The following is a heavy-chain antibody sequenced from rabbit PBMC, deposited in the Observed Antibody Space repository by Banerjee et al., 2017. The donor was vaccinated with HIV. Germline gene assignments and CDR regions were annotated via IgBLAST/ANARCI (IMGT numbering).Heavy chain of an antibody. J-gene: IGHJ4*01. CDR1: GFSFSSGYY. CDR2: IYAGGSGST. V-gene: IGHV1S40*01. D-gene: IGHD1-1*01. CDR3: ARGVYIYVGSSGDWLPYYFNL. Sequence: QSLEESGGDLVKPGASLTLTCTASGFSFSSGYYMCWVRQAPGKGLEWIACIYAGGSGSTHDASWAKGRFTISKTSSTTVTLQMTSLTAADTATYFCARGVYIYVGSSGDWLPYYFNLWGPGTLVTVS.